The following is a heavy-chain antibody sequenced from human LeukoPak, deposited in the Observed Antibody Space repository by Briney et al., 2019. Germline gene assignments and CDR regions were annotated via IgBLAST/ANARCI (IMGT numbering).Heavy chain of an antibody. V-gene: IGHV4-31*03. CDR1: GGSISSGGYY. Sequence: PSQTLSLTCTVSGGSISSGGYYWSWIRQHPGKGLEWIGYIYYSGSTYYNPSLKSRVTISVDTSKNQFSLKLSSVTAADTAVYYCASEPNSSSWAKKDAEYFQHWGQGTLVTVSS. J-gene: IGHJ1*01. CDR3: ASEPNSSSWAKKDAEYFQH. D-gene: IGHD6-13*01. CDR2: IYYSGST.